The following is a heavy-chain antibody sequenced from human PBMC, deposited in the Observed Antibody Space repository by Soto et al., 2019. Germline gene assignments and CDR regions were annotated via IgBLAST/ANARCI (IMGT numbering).Heavy chain of an antibody. D-gene: IGHD2-2*01. CDR1: GFTCKTYW. CDR2: INSDGSFT. Sequence: PWWSLRLSCAASGFTCKTYWMHWFRQAPGKGLVWVSRINSDGSFTKYADSVKGRFIISRDDAKNTLYLQMNSLRAEDTAVYYCARERVVSRNWFDPWGQGTLVTVSS. CDR3: ARERVVSRNWFDP. J-gene: IGHJ5*02. V-gene: IGHV3-74*01.